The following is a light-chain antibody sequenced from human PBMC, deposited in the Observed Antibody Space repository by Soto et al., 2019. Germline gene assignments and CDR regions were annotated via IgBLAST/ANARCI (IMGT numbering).Light chain of an antibody. CDR3: QQSYSTPPWT. CDR1: QIISSY. J-gene: IGKJ1*01. V-gene: IGKV1-39*01. CDR2: AAS. Sequence: DIQMTQSPSSLSASVGDRVTITCRASQIISSYLNWYQQKPGKAPQLLIYAASSLQSGVPSRFSGSGYGTDFTLTISSLQPEDFATYYCQQSYSTPPWTFGQGTKVEIK.